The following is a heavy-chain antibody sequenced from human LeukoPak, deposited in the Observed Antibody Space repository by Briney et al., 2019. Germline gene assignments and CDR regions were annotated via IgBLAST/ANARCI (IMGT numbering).Heavy chain of an antibody. V-gene: IGHV3-7*01. Sequence: GGSLRLSCAASGFPFTNYWMIWVRQAPGKRPEWVGNINQGGSETNYVDSVKGRFSISRDNAKTSLFLQMNSLRAEDTAVYSCATDRKVGTWDPRFAYWGQGPLVTVPS. D-gene: IGHD4-23*01. CDR2: INQGGSET. CDR1: GFPFTNYW. CDR3: ATDRKVGTWDPRFAY. J-gene: IGHJ4*02.